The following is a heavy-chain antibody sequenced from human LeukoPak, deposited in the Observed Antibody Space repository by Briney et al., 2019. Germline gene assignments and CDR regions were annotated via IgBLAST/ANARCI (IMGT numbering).Heavy chain of an antibody. D-gene: IGHD1-26*01. CDR1: GYTFTGYY. J-gene: IGHJ5*02. V-gene: IGHV1-2*02. CDR2: INPNSGGT. Sequence: ASVKVSCKASGYTFTGYYMHWVRQAPGQGLEWMGWINPNSGGTNYAQDFHGRVTMTRDTSIRTAYMELSRLRSDDTAVYYCARAGDSGNLAWGQGTLVTVSP. CDR3: ARAGDSGNLA.